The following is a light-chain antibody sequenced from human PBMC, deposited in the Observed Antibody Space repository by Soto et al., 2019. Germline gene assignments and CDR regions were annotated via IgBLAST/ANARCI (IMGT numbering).Light chain of an antibody. CDR1: QSVSGTY. CDR3: QKYDSAPFT. CDR2: GIS. V-gene: IGKV3-20*01. J-gene: IGKJ3*01. Sequence: EIVLTQSPGTLSLSPGESVILSCRASQSVSGTYLAWYQQKPGQAPRLLMYGISSRATGIPDRFSGSGSGTDFTLTISGLQPEDVATYYCQKYDSAPFTFGPGTKVDIK.